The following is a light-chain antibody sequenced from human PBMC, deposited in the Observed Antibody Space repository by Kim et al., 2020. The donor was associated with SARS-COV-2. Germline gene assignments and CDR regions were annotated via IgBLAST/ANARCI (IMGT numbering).Light chain of an antibody. CDR3: QQTHSLPLT. V-gene: IGKV1-39*01. CDR1: QRISAY. J-gene: IGKJ4*01. Sequence: DIQMTQSPSSLSASIGDRVTITCRASQRISAYLNWYQQKPGKAPKLLISSASDVRSGVPSRFSGSGSRTEFTLTINGLRPEDFAVYYCQQTHSLPLTFGAGTKVDIK. CDR2: SAS.